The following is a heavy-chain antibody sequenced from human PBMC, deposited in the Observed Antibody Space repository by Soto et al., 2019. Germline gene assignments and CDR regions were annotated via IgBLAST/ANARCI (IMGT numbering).Heavy chain of an antibody. CDR3: ARVIYEESYHDY. Sequence: EVQLVESGGGLVKPGGSLRLSCAASGFTFSSYTMSWVRQAPGKGLEWVSSITSISSYIYYTDSVKGRFTISRDNAKNSLYLQMNSLRADDTALYYCARVIYEESYHDYWGRGTLVTVSS. V-gene: IGHV3-21*01. D-gene: IGHD3-10*01. CDR1: GFTFSSYT. J-gene: IGHJ4*02. CDR2: ITSISSYI.